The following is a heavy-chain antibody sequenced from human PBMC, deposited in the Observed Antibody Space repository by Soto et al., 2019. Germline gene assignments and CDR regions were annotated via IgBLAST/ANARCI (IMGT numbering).Heavy chain of an antibody. D-gene: IGHD4-17*01. Sequence: QVQLVQSGAEVKKPGSSVKVSCKASGGTFSSYTISWLRQAPGQGLEWMGRIIPILGIANYAQKFQGRVTITADKSTSTAYMELSSLRSEDTAVYYCARESAMTTVTDYWGQGTLVTVSS. CDR1: GGTFSSYT. CDR3: ARESAMTTVTDY. CDR2: IIPILGIA. J-gene: IGHJ4*02. V-gene: IGHV1-69*08.